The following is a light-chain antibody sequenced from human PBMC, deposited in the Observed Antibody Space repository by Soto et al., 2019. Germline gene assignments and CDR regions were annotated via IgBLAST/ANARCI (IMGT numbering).Light chain of an antibody. CDR1: QSVSSSY. Sequence: EIVLTQSPGTLSLSPGERATLSCRASQSVSSSYLAWYQHKPGQAPRLLIYGASSRATGIPDRFSGSGSGTDFTLTISRLEPEDFAVYSCQQYGSSPHTLGQGTKLEIK. V-gene: IGKV3-20*01. J-gene: IGKJ2*01. CDR2: GAS. CDR3: QQYGSSPHT.